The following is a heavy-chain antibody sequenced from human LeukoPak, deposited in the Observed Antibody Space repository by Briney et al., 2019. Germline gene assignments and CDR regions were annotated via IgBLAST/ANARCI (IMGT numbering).Heavy chain of an antibody. CDR1: DGSFSGYY. V-gene: IGHV4-34*01. Sequence: MPSETLSLTCAVYDGSFSGYYWSWIRQPPGKGLEWIGEINHSGSTNYNPSLKSRVTISVDTSKNQFSLKLSSVTAADTAVYYCARPYCSGGSCSSPYFDYWGQGTLVTVSS. J-gene: IGHJ4*02. CDR3: ARPYCSGGSCSSPYFDY. CDR2: INHSGST. D-gene: IGHD2-15*01.